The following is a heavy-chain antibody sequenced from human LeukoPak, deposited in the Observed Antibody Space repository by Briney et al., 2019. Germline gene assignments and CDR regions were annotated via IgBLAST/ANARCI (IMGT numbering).Heavy chain of an antibody. CDR3: AAHRDDFLTGYFDY. CDR1: GFTFSNYN. D-gene: IGHD3-9*01. CDR2: IISSSNYI. Sequence: GGSLRLSCAASGFTFSNYNMNWVRQAPGKGLEWVSSIISSSNYIYYADSVKGRFTISRDNARNSLYLQMNSLRAEDTAMYYCAAHRDDFLTGYFDYWGQGTLVTVSS. V-gene: IGHV3-21*01. J-gene: IGHJ4*02.